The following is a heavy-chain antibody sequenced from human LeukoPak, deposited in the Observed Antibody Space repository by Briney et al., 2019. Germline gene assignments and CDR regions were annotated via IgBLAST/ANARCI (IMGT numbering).Heavy chain of an antibody. V-gene: IGHV4-39*02. J-gene: IGHJ4*02. Sequence: SETLSLTCTVSGGPISSSSYYWGWIRQPPGKGLEWIGSIYYSGSTYYNPSLKSRVTISVDTSKNQFSLKLSSVTAADTAVYYCARDRGDGYDYFWDYWGQGTLVTVSS. CDR2: IYYSGST. CDR3: ARDRGDGYDYFWDY. D-gene: IGHD5-12*01. CDR1: GGPISSSSYY.